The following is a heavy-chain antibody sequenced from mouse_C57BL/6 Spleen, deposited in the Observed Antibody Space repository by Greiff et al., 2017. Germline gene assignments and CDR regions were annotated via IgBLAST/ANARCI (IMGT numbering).Heavy chain of an antibody. CDR1: GFTFSDYG. D-gene: IGHD2-3*01. CDR2: ISSGSSTI. J-gene: IGHJ4*01. Sequence: EVQLVESGGGLVKPGGSLKLSCAASGFTFSDYGMHWVRQAPEQGLEWVAYISSGSSTIYYADTVKGRFTMSRDNTKNTLFLQMTSLRSDDTAMYYWAIYDRKAMDYWGQGTSVTVSS. V-gene: IGHV5-17*01. CDR3: AIYDRKAMDY.